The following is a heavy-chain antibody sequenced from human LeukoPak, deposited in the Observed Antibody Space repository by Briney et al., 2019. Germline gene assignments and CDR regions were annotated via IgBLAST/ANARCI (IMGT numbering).Heavy chain of an antibody. CDR1: GGSISSSSYY. V-gene: IGHV4-39*01. J-gene: IGHJ4*02. CDR3: ARHRAVSVVGNFYFDY. D-gene: IGHD1-26*01. CDR2: IYYSGST. Sequence: SSETLSLTCTVSGGSISSSSYYWGWIRQPPGKGLEWIGSIYYSGSTYYNPSLKSRGTKSVDTSKNQFSLKLSSVTAADTAVYYCARHRAVSVVGNFYFDYWGQGTLVTVSS.